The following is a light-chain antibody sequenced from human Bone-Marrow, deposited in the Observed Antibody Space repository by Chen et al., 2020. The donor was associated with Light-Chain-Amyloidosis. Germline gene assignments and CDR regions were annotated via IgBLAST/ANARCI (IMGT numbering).Light chain of an antibody. V-gene: IGKV4-1*01. Sequence: DIVMTQSPDSLAVSLGERATINCKSSQSVLYSSNNKNYLAWYQQKPGQPPKLLIYWASTREAGVPDRFSGSGSGTDVTLPISSLQAEDVAVYYCQQYYSTPITFGQGTRLEIK. CDR3: QQYYSTPIT. CDR1: QSVLYSSNNKNY. CDR2: WAS. J-gene: IGKJ5*01.